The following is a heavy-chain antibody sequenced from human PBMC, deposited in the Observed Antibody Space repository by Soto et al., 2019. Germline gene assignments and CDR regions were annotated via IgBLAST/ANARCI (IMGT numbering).Heavy chain of an antibody. CDR1: GFTFSSYA. V-gene: IGHV3-23*01. J-gene: IGHJ4*02. D-gene: IGHD6-19*01. CDR2: ISGSGGST. Sequence: GGSLRLSCAASGFTFSSYAMSWVRQAPGKGLEWVSAISGSGGSTYYADSVKGRFTISRDNSKNTLYLQMNSLRAEDTAVYYCAKDLKQWLVRGPFDYWGQGTLVTVSS. CDR3: AKDLKQWLVRGPFDY.